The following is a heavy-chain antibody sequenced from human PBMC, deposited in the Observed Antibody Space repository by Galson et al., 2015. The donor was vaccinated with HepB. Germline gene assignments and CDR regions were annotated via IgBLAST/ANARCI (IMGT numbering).Heavy chain of an antibody. Sequence: SLRLSCAASGFTFSSFAMSWIRQAPGKGLEWVSGISGSGDTTHYVDSVKGRFTISRDNSKNRLYLQMNSLRAEDTAIYYCAKNSPRVVVISPNISYRGQGTLVTVSS. D-gene: IGHD3-22*01. V-gene: IGHV3-23*01. CDR1: GFTFSSFA. J-gene: IGHJ4*02. CDR3: AKNSPRVVVISPNISY. CDR2: ISGSGDTT.